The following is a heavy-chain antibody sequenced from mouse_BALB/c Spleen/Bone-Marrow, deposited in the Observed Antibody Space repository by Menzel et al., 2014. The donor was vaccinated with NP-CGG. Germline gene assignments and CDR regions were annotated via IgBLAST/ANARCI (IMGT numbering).Heavy chain of an antibody. J-gene: IGHJ3*01. Sequence: EAKLVESGGGLVQPGGSLKLSCAASGFTFSSYTMSWVRQTPEKRLDWVAYISNGGGSTYYPDTVKGRFTISRDNAKNTLYLQMSSLKSEDTAMYYCARGNGFAYWGQGTLVTVSA. CDR3: ARGNGFAY. CDR2: ISNGGGST. CDR1: GFTFSSYT. V-gene: IGHV5-12-2*01.